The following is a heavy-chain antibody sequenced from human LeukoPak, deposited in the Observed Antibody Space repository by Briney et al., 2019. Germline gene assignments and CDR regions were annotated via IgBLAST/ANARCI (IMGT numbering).Heavy chain of an antibody. Sequence: GGSLRLSCAASGFTFSSYGMHWVRQAPGKGLEWVAVISFDGSNKYYADSVKGRFTISRDNSKNTLYLQVNSLRAEDTAVYYCAPSSGRIKTFDYWGQGTLVTVSS. J-gene: IGHJ4*02. D-gene: IGHD6-19*01. CDR2: ISFDGSNK. V-gene: IGHV3-30*03. CDR3: APSSGRIKTFDY. CDR1: GFTFSSYG.